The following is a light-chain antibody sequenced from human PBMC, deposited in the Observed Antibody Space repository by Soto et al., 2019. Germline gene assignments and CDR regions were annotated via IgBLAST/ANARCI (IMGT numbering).Light chain of an antibody. CDR2: DAS. Sequence: EIVLTKSPATLSLSPGERATLSCRASQSVSSYLAWYNQKHGQDPRLLIYDASNSAAGVPARFSGSGSETDFPLTSSRLETEDFSFYDCQQRSNWPLNFGGSTKVE. J-gene: IGKJ4*01. CDR3: QQRSNWPLN. CDR1: QSVSSY. V-gene: IGKV3-11*01.